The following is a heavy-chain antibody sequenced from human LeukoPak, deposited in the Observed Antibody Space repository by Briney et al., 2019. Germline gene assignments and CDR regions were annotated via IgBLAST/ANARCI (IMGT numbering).Heavy chain of an antibody. V-gene: IGHV1-18*01. CDR2: ISTHNGNT. Sequence: ASVKVSFKATGYTFTNKVINWVRQAPGEGTEWMGCISTHNGNTHYAQKVQGRVTLTADTSTGTAYMELRSLRSDDTAVYYCARGRNADEYYQQPLASWGQGTLVIVSS. D-gene: IGHD2-2*01. CDR3: ARGRNADEYYQQPLAS. CDR1: GYTFTNKV. J-gene: IGHJ1*01.